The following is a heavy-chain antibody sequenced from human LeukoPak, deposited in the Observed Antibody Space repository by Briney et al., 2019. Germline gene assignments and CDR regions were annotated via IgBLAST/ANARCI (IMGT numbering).Heavy chain of an antibody. J-gene: IGHJ6*03. CDR1: GGSFSGYY. CDR3: ARVVRAGKYMDV. CDR2: INHSGST. Sequence: SETLSLTCAVYGGSFSGYYWSWIRQPPGKGLEWIGEINHSGSTNYNPSLKSRVTISVDTSKNQFSLKLSSVTAADTAVYYCARVVRAGKYMDVWGKETTVTVSS. V-gene: IGHV4-34*01. D-gene: IGHD3-10*01.